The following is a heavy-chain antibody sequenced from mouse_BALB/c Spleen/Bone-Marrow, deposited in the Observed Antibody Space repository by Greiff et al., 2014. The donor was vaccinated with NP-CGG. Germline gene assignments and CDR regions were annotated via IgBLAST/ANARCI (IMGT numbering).Heavy chain of an antibody. CDR3: TREPIYYGNRYGMDH. D-gene: IGHD2-1*01. CDR1: GYKFTDYE. Sequence: QVQLQQSGAELVRPGASVTLSCKASGYKFTDYEIYWVKQTPVHGLEWIGAIDSEIGGTAYSQKFKGKATLTADISSSTAYMELRSLTSEDSAVYYCTREPIYYGNRYGMDHWGQGTSVTVSS. V-gene: IGHV1-15*01. CDR2: IDSEIGGT. J-gene: IGHJ4*01.